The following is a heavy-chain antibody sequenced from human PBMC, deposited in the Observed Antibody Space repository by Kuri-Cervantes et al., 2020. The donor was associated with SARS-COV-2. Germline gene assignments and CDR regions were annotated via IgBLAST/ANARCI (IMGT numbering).Heavy chain of an antibody. J-gene: IGHJ4*02. CDR2: IYTSGST. CDR1: GGSISSYY. D-gene: IGHD1-14*01. Sequence: ESLKISCTVSGGSISSYYWSWIRQPAGKGLEWIGRIYTSGSTNYNPSLKSRVTMSVDTSKNQFSLKLSSVTAADTAVYYCAREQIGDHCFDYWGQGTLVTVSS. CDR3: AREQIGDHCFDY. V-gene: IGHV4-4*07.